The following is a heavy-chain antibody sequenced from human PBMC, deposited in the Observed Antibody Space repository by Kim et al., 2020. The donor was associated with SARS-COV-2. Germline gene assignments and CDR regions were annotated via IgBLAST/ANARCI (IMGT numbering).Heavy chain of an antibody. V-gene: IGHV3-23*01. CDR3: AKDRWYYYDSSGYYYPDYYFDY. CDR1: GFTFSSYA. CDR2: ISGSGGST. D-gene: IGHD3-22*01. J-gene: IGHJ4*02. Sequence: GGSLRLSCAASGFTFSSYAMSWVRQAPGKGLEWVSAISGSGGSTYYADSVKGRFTISRDNSKNTLYLQMNSLRAEDTAVYYCAKDRWYYYDSSGYYYPDYYFDYWGQGTLVTVSS.